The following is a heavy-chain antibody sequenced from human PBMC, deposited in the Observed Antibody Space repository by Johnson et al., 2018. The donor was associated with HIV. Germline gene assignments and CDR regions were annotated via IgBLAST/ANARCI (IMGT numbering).Heavy chain of an antibody. V-gene: IGHV3-74*01. D-gene: IGHD3-16*01. J-gene: IGHJ3*02. CDR2: FNNDGNTT. Sequence: GGSLRLSCAASGFAFNNYLMHWVRQAPGKGLVWVSRFNNDGNTTTYADSVKGRFTISRDNAKNTLYLQMDSLRAEDTAVYYCARMGFTGAFDIWGQGTMVTVSS. CDR1: GFAFNNYL. CDR3: ARMGFTGAFDI.